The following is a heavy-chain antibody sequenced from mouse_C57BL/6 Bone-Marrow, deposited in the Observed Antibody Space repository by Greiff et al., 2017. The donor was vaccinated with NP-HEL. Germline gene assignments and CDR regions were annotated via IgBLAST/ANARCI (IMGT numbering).Heavy chain of an antibody. V-gene: IGHV1-50*01. CDR2: IDPSDSYT. J-gene: IGHJ2*01. D-gene: IGHD2-2*01. CDR1: GYTFTSYW. Sequence: QVQLQQPGAELVKPGASVKLSCKASGYTFTSYWMQWVNQRPGQGLEWIGEIDPSDSYTNYNQKFKGKATLTVDTSSSTAYMQLSSLTSEDSAVYYCARGDGYDLYWGQGTTLTVSS. CDR3: ARGDGYDLY.